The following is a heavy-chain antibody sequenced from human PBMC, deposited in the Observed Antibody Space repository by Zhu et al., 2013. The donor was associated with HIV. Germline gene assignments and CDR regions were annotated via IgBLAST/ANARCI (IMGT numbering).Heavy chain of an antibody. D-gene: IGHD2-2*01. V-gene: IGHV1-18*01. CDR3: ARDLGVQTGTIVVVPAAIKVHWFDP. CDR1: GYTFTSYG. J-gene: IGHJ5*02. CDR2: ISAYNGNT. Sequence: QVQLVQSGAEVKKPGASVKVSCKASGYTFTSYGISWVRQAPGQGLEWMGWISAYNGNTNYAQKLQGRVTMTTDTSTSTAYMELRSLRSDDTAVYYCARDLGVQTGTIVVVPAAIKVHWFDPGAREPWSPSPQ.